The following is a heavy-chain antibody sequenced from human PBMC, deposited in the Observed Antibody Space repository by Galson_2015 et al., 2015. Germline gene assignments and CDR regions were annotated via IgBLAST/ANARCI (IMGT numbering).Heavy chain of an antibody. J-gene: IGHJ4*02. CDR3: TKQVSSAPWAFDS. V-gene: IGHV3-30*18. Sequence: SLRLSCAASGFSFRNYGMHWVRQAPGKGLEWVALVSYDGSNVYYTDSVKGRFSTSRDNSKHTLYLQMNSLRAEDTAMYYCTKQVSSAPWAFDSWGQGTLVTVSS. CDR1: GFSFRNYG. D-gene: IGHD6-6*01. CDR2: VSYDGSNV.